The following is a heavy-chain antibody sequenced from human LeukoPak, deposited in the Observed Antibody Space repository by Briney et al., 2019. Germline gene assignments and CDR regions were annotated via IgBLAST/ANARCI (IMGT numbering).Heavy chain of an antibody. V-gene: IGHV1-2*06. Sequence: GASVKVSCKASGYTFTSYGISWVRQAPGQGLEWMGRINPNSGGTNYAQKFQGRVTMTRDTSISTAYMELSRLRSDDTAVYYCAREYRGDYFDYWGQGTLVTVSS. CDR1: GYTFTSYG. CDR3: AREYRGDYFDY. J-gene: IGHJ4*02. D-gene: IGHD2-2*02. CDR2: INPNSGGT.